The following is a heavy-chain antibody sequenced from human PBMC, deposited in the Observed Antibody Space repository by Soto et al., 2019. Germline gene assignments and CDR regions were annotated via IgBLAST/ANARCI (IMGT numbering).Heavy chain of an antibody. V-gene: IGHV3-30*03. J-gene: IGHJ3*02. Sequence: QVQLVESGGGVVQPGRSLRLSCAASGFTFSSYGMHWVRQAPGKGLEWVAVISYDGSNKYYADSVKGRFTISRDNSKNTLYLQMNSLRAEDTAVYYCSAGGRYSSSWYHAFDIWGQGTMVTVSS. D-gene: IGHD6-13*01. CDR1: GFTFSSYG. CDR2: ISYDGSNK. CDR3: SAGGRYSSSWYHAFDI.